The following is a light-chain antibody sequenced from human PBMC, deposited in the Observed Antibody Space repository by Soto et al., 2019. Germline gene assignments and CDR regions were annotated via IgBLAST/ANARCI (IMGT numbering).Light chain of an antibody. CDR3: QHYGSSPYT. Sequence: EIVLTQSPGTLPLSPGERATLSCRASQSVSSSYLAWYQQKPGQAPRLLIHGASSRATGIPDRFSGSGSGIDFTLTISRLEPEDFAVYYCQHYGSSPYTFGQGTKLEIK. CDR1: QSVSSSY. V-gene: IGKV3-20*01. J-gene: IGKJ2*01. CDR2: GAS.